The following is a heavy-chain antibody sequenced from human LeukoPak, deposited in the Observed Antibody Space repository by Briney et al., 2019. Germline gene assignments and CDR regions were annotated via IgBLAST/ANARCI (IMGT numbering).Heavy chain of an antibody. D-gene: IGHD3-10*01. V-gene: IGHV3-21*01. CDR1: GFTFSSYS. CDR2: TSSSSSYI. Sequence: GGSLRLSCAASGFTFSSYSMNWVRQAPGKGLEWVSTTSSSSSYIYYADSVKGRFTISRDNAKNSLYLQMNSLRAEDTAVYYCAREGDYYASGSYYNPADYWGQGTLVTVSS. J-gene: IGHJ4*02. CDR3: AREGDYYASGSYYNPADY.